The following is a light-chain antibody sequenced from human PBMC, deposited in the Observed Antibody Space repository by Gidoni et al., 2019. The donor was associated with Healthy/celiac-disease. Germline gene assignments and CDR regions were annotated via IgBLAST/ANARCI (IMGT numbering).Light chain of an antibody. Sequence: IVLTQSPATLSLSPGERATLSCRPSQIVSSYLAWYQQKPGQAPRLLIYDASNRATGIPARFSGSGSGTDFTLTISSLEPEDFAVYYCQQRSNWPAITFGQGTRLEIK. CDR1: QIVSSY. V-gene: IGKV3-11*01. CDR2: DAS. J-gene: IGKJ5*01. CDR3: QQRSNWPAIT.